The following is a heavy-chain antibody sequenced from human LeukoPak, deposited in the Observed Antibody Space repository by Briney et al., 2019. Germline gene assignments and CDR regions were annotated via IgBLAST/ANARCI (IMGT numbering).Heavy chain of an antibody. J-gene: IGHJ4*02. CDR2: ISGSGDTT. CDR3: AKSAQYSIPYYFDY. CDR1: GFTFGSYA. V-gene: IGHV3-23*01. D-gene: IGHD4-11*01. Sequence: GGSLRLSCAASGFTFGSYAMNWVRQAPGKGLEWVSTISGSGDTTYYADSVKGRFTISRDNSKDTLYLQMNSLRAEDTAIYYCAKSAQYSIPYYFDYWGQGTLVTVSS.